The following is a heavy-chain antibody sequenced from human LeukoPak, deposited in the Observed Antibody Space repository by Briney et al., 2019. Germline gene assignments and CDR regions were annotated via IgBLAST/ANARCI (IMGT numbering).Heavy chain of an antibody. CDR2: IWHDDTKR. CDR3: AKDYAYFTVRELLFDY. CDR1: GFTFSSYV. V-gene: IGHV3-30*02. J-gene: IGHJ4*02. D-gene: IGHD3-16*01. Sequence: GGSLRLSCAASGFTFSSYVMHWVRQAPGKGLEWVASIWHDDTKRFYVDSVQGRFTISRDNSKNTLYLQMNSLRAEDTAVYYCAKDYAYFTVRELLFDYWGQGTLVTVSS.